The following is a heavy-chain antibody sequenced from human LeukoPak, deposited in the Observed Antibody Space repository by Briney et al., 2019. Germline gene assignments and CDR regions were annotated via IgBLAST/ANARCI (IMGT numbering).Heavy chain of an antibody. CDR2: IYSAGST. D-gene: IGHD3-22*01. CDR1: GDSISSSSYY. CDR3: ARRSTSYYASSGYYHPFDY. Sequence: PSETRSLTCTVSGDSISSSSYYWGWIRQPPGKGLEWIGGIYSAGSTYYNPSLKSRLTISVDTSKNQFSLNLTSVTAADTAVYCCARRSTSYYASSGYYHPFDYWGQGTLVTVSS. J-gene: IGHJ4*02. V-gene: IGHV4-39*01.